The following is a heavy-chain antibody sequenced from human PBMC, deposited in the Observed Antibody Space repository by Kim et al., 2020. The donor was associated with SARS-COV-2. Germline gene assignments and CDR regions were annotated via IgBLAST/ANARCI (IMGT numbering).Heavy chain of an antibody. CDR2: IWYDGSNK. D-gene: IGHD3-16*01. V-gene: IGHV3-33*06. CDR1: GFPFSTYD. J-gene: IGHJ4*01. Sequence: GGSLRLSCAASGFPFSTYDMHWVRQAPGKGLEWVAIIWYDGSNKYYVDAVKGRFTISRDNSKNTLYLQMNSLRADDTAVYYCAKDVGAGGSSPLDYWGHGTLVTVSS. CDR3: AKDVGAGGSSPLDY.